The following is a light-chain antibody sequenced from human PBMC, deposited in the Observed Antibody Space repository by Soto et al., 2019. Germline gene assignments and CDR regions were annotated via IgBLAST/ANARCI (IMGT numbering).Light chain of an antibody. CDR2: KAS. V-gene: IGKV1-5*03. J-gene: IGKJ1*01. CDR1: QSITGW. Sequence: DIQMTQSPSSLSASAGDRVTITCRASQSITGWLTWYQQKAGRAPKLLIYKASTINNGVPSRFSGSGSGTEFTLTISRLQPDDFAAYFCQQYNSPPWTFGQGTKVEIK. CDR3: QQYNSPPWT.